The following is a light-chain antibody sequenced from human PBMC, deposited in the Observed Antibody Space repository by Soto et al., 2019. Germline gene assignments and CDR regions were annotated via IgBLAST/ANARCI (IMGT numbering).Light chain of an antibody. Sequence: EKLIIELPSTPPRYAGETATLSCRASQSVSNNLAWFQQKPGQVPRLLIYGASNRATGVSARFSGSGSGTEFTLTISSLQSEDFAVYYCQQYHYWWTFGQGTKVDIK. CDR1: QSVSNN. CDR3: QQYHYWWT. J-gene: IGKJ1*01. V-gene: IGKV3-15*01. CDR2: GAS.